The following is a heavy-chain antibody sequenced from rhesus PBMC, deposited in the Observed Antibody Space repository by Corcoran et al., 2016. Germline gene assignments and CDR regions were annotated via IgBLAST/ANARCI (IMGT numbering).Heavy chain of an antibody. Sequence: QVQLQESGPGLVKPSETLSLTCAVSGGSVSSSNWWSWIRQPPGKGLVWIGYISGSSGSTYYNPSLKSRFTISTDTSKNQFALKLSSVTAADTAVYYCARAYEDDYGYYYTGTFDYWGQGVLVTVSS. V-gene: IGHV4-65*01. CDR2: ISGSSGST. D-gene: IGHD3-9*01. CDR1: GGSVSSSNW. J-gene: IGHJ4*01. CDR3: ARAYEDDYGYYYTGTFDY.